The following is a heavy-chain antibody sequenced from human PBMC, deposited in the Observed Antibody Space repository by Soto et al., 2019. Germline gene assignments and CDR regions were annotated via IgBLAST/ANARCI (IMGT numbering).Heavy chain of an antibody. D-gene: IGHD3-10*01. V-gene: IGHV3-30*04. CDR1: GFTFSRYA. J-gene: IGHJ4*02. CDR3: ARSRNSAVADSFDF. Sequence: PGGSLRLSCAASGFTFSRYAIHWVRQAPGKGLEWVAVISRDGSNKYYVDPVKGRFTISRDNSKNTLYLQMNSLRDEDTAVYYCARSRNSAVADSFDFWGQGTLVTVSS. CDR2: ISRDGSNK.